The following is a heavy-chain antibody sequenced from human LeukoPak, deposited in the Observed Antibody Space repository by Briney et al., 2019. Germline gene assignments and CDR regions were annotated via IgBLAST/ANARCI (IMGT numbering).Heavy chain of an antibody. V-gene: IGHV4-59*01. D-gene: IGHD3-16*01. J-gene: IGHJ6*02. CDR1: GDSISGSY. CDR3: VKFGVDYDMGV. CDR2: IHYSGRA. Sequence: SETLSLTCTVSGDSISGSYWTWIRQPPGQGLEWIGQIHYSGRADYNPSLKRRITISVDTSKNQMSLTLTSVTAADTAIYYCVKFGVDYDMGVWGQGTTVTVSS.